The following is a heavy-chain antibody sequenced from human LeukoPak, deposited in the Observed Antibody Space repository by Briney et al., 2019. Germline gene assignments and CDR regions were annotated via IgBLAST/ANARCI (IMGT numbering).Heavy chain of an antibody. Sequence: PGGSLRLSCAVSGFTFSDTYMTWIRQAPGTGLESLSYISPSGTDISYADSAKGRFTISRDNAKNSLYLQMNSLRVEDTAVYYCTRDPRNLDYWGQGTLVTVSS. D-gene: IGHD1-14*01. V-gene: IGHV3-11*01. J-gene: IGHJ4*02. CDR3: TRDPRNLDY. CDR1: GFTFSDTY. CDR2: ISPSGTDI.